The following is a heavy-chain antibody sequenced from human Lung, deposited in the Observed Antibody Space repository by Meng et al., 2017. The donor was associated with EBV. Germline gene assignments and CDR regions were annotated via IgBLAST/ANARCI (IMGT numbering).Heavy chain of an antibody. V-gene: IGHV2-5*02. CDR2: IYWDDDK. CDR1: GFSLSTSEVG. D-gene: IGHD2-2*01. Sequence: QITLKWPCPTLVKPTQNLTLTCTFSGFSLSTSEVGVGLIRQPPGKALEWLAVIYWDDDKRYSPSLKSRLTITKDTSKNQVVLTLTNMDPVDTATYYCALFTRSWFDPWGQGTLVTVSS. J-gene: IGHJ5*02. CDR3: ALFTRSWFDP.